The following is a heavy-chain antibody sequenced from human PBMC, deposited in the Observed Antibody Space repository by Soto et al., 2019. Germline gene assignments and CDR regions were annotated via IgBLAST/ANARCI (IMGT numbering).Heavy chain of an antibody. J-gene: IGHJ4*02. CDR2: ISSSGGST. D-gene: IGHD2-2*01. V-gene: IGHV3-64*02. CDR3: AKDLTMSLGGVPAATHNY. Sequence: GGSLRLSCAASGFTFSSYAMRWVRQAPGKGLEYVSAISSSGGSTYYADSVKGRFTISRDNSKNTLYLQMNSLRAEDTAVYYCAKDLTMSLGGVPAATHNYWGQGTLVTVSS. CDR1: GFTFSSYA.